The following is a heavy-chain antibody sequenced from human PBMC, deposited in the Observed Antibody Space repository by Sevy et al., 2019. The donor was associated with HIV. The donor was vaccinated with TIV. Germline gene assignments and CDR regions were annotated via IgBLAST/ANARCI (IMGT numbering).Heavy chain of an antibody. D-gene: IGHD2-2*01. V-gene: IGHV5-51*01. CDR1: GYSFTSYW. CDR2: IYPGDSDT. J-gene: IGHJ6*03. Sequence: GESLKISCKGSGYSFTSYWIGWVRQMPGKGLEWMGIIYPGDSDTRYSPSFQGQVTISADKSISTAYLQWSSLKASDTAMYDGARLGCSSTSCYSVSGDYYYYMDVWGKGTTVTVSS. CDR3: ARLGCSSTSCYSVSGDYYYYMDV.